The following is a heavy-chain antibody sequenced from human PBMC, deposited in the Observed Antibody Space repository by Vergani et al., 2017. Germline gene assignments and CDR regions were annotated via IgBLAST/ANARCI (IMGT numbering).Heavy chain of an antibody. CDR2: ISSSSSYI. D-gene: IGHD1-1*01. Sequence: EVQLVESGGGLVKRGGSLRLSCAASGFTFSSSSMNWVRQAPGKGLEWVSSISSSSSYIHYSDSVKGRFTISRDNSKSTLYLQMNSLRTEDTAVYYCATKSCGTPGCQIGYFREWGQGTLVTVSS. J-gene: IGHJ1*01. CDR3: ATKSCGTPGCQIGYFRE. CDR1: GFTFSSSS. V-gene: IGHV3-21*01.